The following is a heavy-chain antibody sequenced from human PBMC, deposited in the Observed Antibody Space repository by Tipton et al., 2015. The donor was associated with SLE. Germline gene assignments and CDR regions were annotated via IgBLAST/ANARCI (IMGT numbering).Heavy chain of an antibody. D-gene: IGHD1-26*01. CDR2: IHYSGNT. V-gene: IGHV4-59*11. Sequence: TLSLTCTVSVGSISSHYWSWIRQPPGKGLEWVGYIHYSGNTDYNPSLNGRLSISVDTAKNQLFLKVASVTAADTAIYYCARHFSAGSYPLDSWGRGMLVAVSS. CDR3: ARHFSAGSYPLDS. J-gene: IGHJ4*02. CDR1: VGSISSHY.